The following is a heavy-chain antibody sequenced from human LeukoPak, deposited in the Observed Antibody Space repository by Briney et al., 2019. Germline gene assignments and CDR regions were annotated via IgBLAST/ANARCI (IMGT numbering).Heavy chain of an antibody. CDR1: GGSISNDY. J-gene: IGHJ4*02. Sequence: SETLSLTCTVSGGSISNDYWSWIRQAAGKELEWIGRVYTRWSTNYNPSLKSRVTISLDKSKKQFSLNLNSVTAADTAVYYCARGGTYGSGRNQHTTLDYWGQGTLVTDSS. V-gene: IGHV4-4*07. CDR3: ARGGTYGSGRNQHTTLDY. CDR2: VYTRWST. D-gene: IGHD3-10*01.